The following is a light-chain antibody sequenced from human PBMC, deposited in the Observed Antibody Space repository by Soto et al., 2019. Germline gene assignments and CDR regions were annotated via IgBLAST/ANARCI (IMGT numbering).Light chain of an antibody. J-gene: IGKJ1*01. CDR2: SAS. CDR1: QSVSSH. Sequence: EIVLTQSPATLSVSPGERATLSCRASQSVSSHLAWYQQKPGQAPRLLIYSASSRATGIPDRFSGSGSGTDFTLTISRLEPEDFAVYYCQRYGGFGQGTKVDIK. V-gene: IGKV3-20*01. CDR3: QRYGG.